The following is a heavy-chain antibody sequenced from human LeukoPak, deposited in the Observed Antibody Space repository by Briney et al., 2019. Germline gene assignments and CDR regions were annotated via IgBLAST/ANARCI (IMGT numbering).Heavy chain of an antibody. V-gene: IGHV4-39*02. D-gene: IGHD6-13*01. CDR1: GGSISSSTYS. CDR2: IHYIGNT. J-gene: IGHJ4*02. Sequence: SETLSLTCTVSGGSISSSTYSWGWIRQPPGKGLEWIGSIHYIGNTYYNPSLKSRVTISVDTSKNHFSLKLSSVTAADTAVYYYARDVLVDSSSFHNQGDYRGQGTLVTDSS. CDR3: ARDVLVDSSSFHNQGDY.